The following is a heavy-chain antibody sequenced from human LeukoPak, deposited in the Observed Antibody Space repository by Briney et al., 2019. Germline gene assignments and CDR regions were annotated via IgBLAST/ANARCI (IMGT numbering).Heavy chain of an antibody. CDR2: INPNSGGT. CDR1: GYTFTDYY. Sequence: ASVKVSCKASGYTFTDYYIHWVRQRQAPGQGLEWMGRINPNSGGTNYAQKFQGRVTMTRDTSISTAYMELSSLSSDDTAVYFCARRVGSSSGYSFDSWGQGTLVTVSS. CDR3: ARRVGSSSGYSFDS. D-gene: IGHD5-12*01. V-gene: IGHV1-2*06. J-gene: IGHJ4*02.